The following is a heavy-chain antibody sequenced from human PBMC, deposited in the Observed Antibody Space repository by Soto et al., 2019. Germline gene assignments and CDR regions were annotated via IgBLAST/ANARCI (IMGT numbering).Heavy chain of an antibody. CDR1: GFTISSYA. Sequence: PGGSLRLSCAASGFTISSYAMSWVRQAPGKGLEWVSAISGSGGSTYYADSVKGRFTISRDNSKNTLYLQMNSLRAEDTAVYYCAKVDYDILTGSGDAFDIWGQGTMVTVSS. CDR2: ISGSGGST. V-gene: IGHV3-23*01. D-gene: IGHD3-9*01. J-gene: IGHJ3*02. CDR3: AKVDYDILTGSGDAFDI.